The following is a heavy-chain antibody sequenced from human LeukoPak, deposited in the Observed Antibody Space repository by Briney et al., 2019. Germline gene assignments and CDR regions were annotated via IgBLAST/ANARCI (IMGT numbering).Heavy chain of an antibody. J-gene: IGHJ4*02. CDR3: ARKIVAAAGVDY. D-gene: IGHD6-13*01. CDR2: ISNSGSPI. CDR1: GFTFSRYD. V-gene: IGHV3-48*03. Sequence: PGGSLRLSCAASGFTFSRYDFNWVRQAPGKGLEWVSYISNSGSPIYYTDSVKGRFTISRDNAKSSLYLQMNSLRAEDTAVYYCARKIVAAAGVDYWGQGTLVTVSS.